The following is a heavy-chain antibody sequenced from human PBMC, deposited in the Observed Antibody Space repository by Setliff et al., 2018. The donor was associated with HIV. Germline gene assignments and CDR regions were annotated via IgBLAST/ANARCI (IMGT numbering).Heavy chain of an antibody. J-gene: IGHJ5*02. V-gene: IGHV3-15*01. CDR2: IKSKTDGGTT. D-gene: IGHD5-12*01. Sequence: LSCTTDGFTFGDYALTWVRQAPGKGLEWVGHIKSKTDGGTTDYAAPVKGRFTISRDDSKTTLYLQMNSLKTEDTAVYYCTTEDPWLRFGHWGQGTLVTVSS. CDR1: GFTFGDYA. CDR3: TTEDPWLRFGH.